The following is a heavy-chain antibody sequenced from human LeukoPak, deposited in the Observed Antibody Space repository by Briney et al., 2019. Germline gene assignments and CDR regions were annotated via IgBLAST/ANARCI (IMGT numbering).Heavy chain of an antibody. CDR2: ISAYNGNT. D-gene: IGHD3-10*01. V-gene: IGHV1-18*01. CDR1: GGTFSSYA. Sequence: ASVKVSCKASGGTFSSYAISWVRQAPGQGLEWMGWISAYNGNTNYAQKLQGRVTMTTDTSTSTAYMELRSLRSDDTAVYYCARDKYYGSGSYGKYNWFDPWGQGTLVTVSS. CDR3: ARDKYYGSGSYGKYNWFDP. J-gene: IGHJ5*02.